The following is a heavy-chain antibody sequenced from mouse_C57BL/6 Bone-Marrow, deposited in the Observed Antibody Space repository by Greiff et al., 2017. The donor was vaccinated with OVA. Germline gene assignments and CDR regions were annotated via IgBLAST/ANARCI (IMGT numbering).Heavy chain of an antibody. D-gene: IGHD1-1*01. CDR1: GYTFTSYW. CDR2: IYPSDSET. CDR3: ARKVYGSSLMDY. Sequence: QVQLQQPGAELVRPGSSVKLSCKASGYTFTSYWMDWVKQRPGQGLEWIGNIYPSDSETNYNQKFKDKATLTVDKSSSTAYMQLSSLTSEDSAVYYGARKVYGSSLMDYWGQGTSVTVSS. V-gene: IGHV1-61*01. J-gene: IGHJ4*01.